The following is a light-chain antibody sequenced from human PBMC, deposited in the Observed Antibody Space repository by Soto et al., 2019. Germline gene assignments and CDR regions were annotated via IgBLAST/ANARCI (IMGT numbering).Light chain of an antibody. CDR1: QILLHSNGYNY. J-gene: IGKJ5*01. V-gene: IGKV2-28*01. CDR3: MRTLQTPGS. CDR2: LGS. Sequence: DIVMTQSPLSLPVTPGEPSSISCISSQILLHSNGYNYLDWYLQKPGQSPQLLIYLGSNRASGVPDRFSGSGSGTDFTLKISRVEAEDVGVYYCMRTLQTPGSFGQGTRLEIK.